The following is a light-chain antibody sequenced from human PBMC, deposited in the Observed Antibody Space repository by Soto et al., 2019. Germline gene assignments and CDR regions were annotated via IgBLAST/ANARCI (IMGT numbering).Light chain of an antibody. CDR2: EVS. J-gene: IGLJ2*01. Sequence: QSALTQPASVSGSPGQSITISCTGTSSDVGGYNYVSWYQQHPGKAPKLMIYEVSNRPSGVSNRFSGSKSGNTASLTISGLQPEDEADYYCSSYTSSSTLGRVFGGGTKLTVL. CDR1: SSDVGGYNY. CDR3: SSYTSSSTLGRV. V-gene: IGLV2-14*01.